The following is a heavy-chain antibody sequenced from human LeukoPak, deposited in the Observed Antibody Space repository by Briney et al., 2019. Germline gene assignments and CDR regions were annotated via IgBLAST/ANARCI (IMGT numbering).Heavy chain of an antibody. CDR2: IYYSGST. D-gene: IGHD2-2*01. Sequence: SETLSLTCTVSGGSISSSSYYWGWIRQPPGTGLKWLGSIYYSGSTYYNPSLKNRVTISVDTPKNQFSLKLSSVTAADTAVYHCARTTEGYCSSASCFGFSYSYYMDVWGKGTTVTISS. J-gene: IGHJ6*03. CDR1: GGSISSSSYY. V-gene: IGHV4-39*01. CDR3: ARTTEGYCSSASCFGFSYSYYMDV.